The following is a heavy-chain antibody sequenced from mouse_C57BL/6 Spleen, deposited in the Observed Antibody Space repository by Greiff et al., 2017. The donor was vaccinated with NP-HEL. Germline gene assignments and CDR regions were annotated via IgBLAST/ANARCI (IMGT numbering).Heavy chain of an antibody. CDR1: GFNIKDDY. Sequence: EVQLQQSGAELVRPGASVKLSCTASGFNIKDDYMHWVKQRPEQGLEWIGWIDPENGDTEYASKFQGKATITAATSSNTAYLQLSRLTSEDSAVYCCTSYCGSSSFAYWGQGTLVTVSA. D-gene: IGHD1-1*01. CDR2: IDPENGDT. CDR3: TSYCGSSSFAY. J-gene: IGHJ3*01. V-gene: IGHV14-4*01.